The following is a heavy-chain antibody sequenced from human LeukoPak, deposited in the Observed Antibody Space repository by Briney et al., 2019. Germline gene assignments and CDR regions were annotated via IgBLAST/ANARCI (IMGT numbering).Heavy chain of an antibody. V-gene: IGHV1-18*01. D-gene: IGHD4-23*01. J-gene: IGHJ4*02. CDR1: GYTFSSYG. CDR3: ARDKGTVVPSDY. CDR2: ISGNNGNT. Sequence: GASVKVSCKASGYTFSSYGISWVRQAPEQGLEWMGWISGNNGNTNYAPKFQGRVTMKTDTSTSTAYMELRSLRSDDTAVYYCARDKGTVVPSDYWGQGTLVTVSS.